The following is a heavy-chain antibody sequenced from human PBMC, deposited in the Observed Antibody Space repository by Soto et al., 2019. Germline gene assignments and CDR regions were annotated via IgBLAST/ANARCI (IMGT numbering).Heavy chain of an antibody. CDR2: ISYDGSNK. D-gene: IGHD6-19*01. CDR3: AKDRYSSGLFDY. Sequence: PGGSLRLSCAASGFTFSNYGMHWVRQAPGKGLEWVAIISYDGSNKYYADSVKGRFTISRDNSKNTLYLQMNSLRAEDTAIYYCAKDRYSSGLFDYWGQGTLVTVSS. J-gene: IGHJ4*02. CDR1: GFTFSNYG. V-gene: IGHV3-30*18.